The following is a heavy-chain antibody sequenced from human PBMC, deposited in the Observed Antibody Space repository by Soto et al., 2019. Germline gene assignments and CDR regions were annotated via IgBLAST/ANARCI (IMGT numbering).Heavy chain of an antibody. V-gene: IGHV1-3*01. CDR2: INAGNGNT. J-gene: IGHJ4*02. CDR3: ASARTVATFDY. Sequence: QVQLWQSGAEVKKPGASVKVSCKASGYTFTNYVMHWVRQAPGQRLEWMGWINAGNGNTKYSQKLQGRVTTTRDTYARIDYMELSSRRSEGTAVYYCASARTVATFDYWRQGTLVNASS. CDR1: GYTFTNYV. D-gene: IGHD2-15*01.